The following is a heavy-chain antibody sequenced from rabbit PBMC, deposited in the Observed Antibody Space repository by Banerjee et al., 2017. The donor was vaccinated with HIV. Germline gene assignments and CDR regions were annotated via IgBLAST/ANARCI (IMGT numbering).Heavy chain of an antibody. J-gene: IGHJ4*01. CDR2: IDTGIGST. V-gene: IGHV1S45*01. CDR1: GFFFSSSYY. Sequence: QEQLEESGGDLVKPEGSLTLTCTASGFFFSSSYYMCWVRQAPGKGLEWIGCIDTGIGSTYYASWAKGRFTISKTSSTTVTLQMTSLTAADTATYFCARGAISFYNLWGPGTLVTVS. CDR3: ARGAISFYNL. D-gene: IGHD8-1*01.